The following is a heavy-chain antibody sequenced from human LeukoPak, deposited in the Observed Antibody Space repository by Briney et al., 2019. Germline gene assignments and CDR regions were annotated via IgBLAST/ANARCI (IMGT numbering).Heavy chain of an antibody. Sequence: SETLSLTCAVSGYSISSGYYWGWIRQPPGKGLEWIGSIYHSGSTYYNPSLKSRVTISVDTSKNQFSLKLSSVTAADTAAYYCARILNYYGSGSPYWFDPWGQGTLVTVSS. D-gene: IGHD3-10*01. V-gene: IGHV4-38-2*01. CDR3: ARILNYYGSGSPYWFDP. CDR1: GYSISSGYY. J-gene: IGHJ5*02. CDR2: IYHSGST.